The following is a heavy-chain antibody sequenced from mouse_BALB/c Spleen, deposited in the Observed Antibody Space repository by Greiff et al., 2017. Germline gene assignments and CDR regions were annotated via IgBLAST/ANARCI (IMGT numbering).Heavy chain of an antibody. V-gene: IGHV1-4*02. J-gene: IGHJ2*01. CDR3: ARLGYFDY. Sequence: VQLQQSAAELARPGASVKMSCKASGYTFTSYTMHWVKQRPGQGLEWIGYINPSSGYTEYNQKFKDKTTLTADKSSSTAYMQLSSLTSEDSAVYYCARLGYFDYWGQGTTLTVSS. CDR2: INPSSGYT. CDR1: GYTFTSYT.